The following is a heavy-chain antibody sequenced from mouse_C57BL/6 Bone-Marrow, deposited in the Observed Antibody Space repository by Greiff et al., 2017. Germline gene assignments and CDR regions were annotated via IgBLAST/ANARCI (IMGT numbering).Heavy chain of an antibody. D-gene: IGHD2-1*01. Sequence: QVQLQQSGPGLVQPSQSLSITCTVSGFSLTSYGVHWVRQSPGKGLEWLGVIWRGGSTVYNAAFMSRLSITKDNSKSQVIFKMNSLQADYTAIYYCAKPGYGNYDWYFDVWGTGTTVTVSS. V-gene: IGHV2-5*01. CDR2: IWRGGST. CDR1: GFSLTSYG. J-gene: IGHJ1*03. CDR3: AKPGYGNYDWYFDV.